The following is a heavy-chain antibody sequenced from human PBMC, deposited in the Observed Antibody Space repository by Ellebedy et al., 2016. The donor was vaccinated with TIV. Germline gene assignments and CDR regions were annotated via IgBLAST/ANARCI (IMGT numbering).Heavy chain of an antibody. CDR2: TYYSSQWYN. CDR1: GDSVSSNTAA. V-gene: IGHV6-1*01. Sequence: MPSETLSLTCAISGDSVSSNTAAWNWSRQSQSRGLEWLGRTYYSSQWYNDYPVSVKNRITINPDTSMNQFSLHMSSVTPEDTAVYYCARGYSYGLNYWGQGTLVTVSS. CDR3: ARGYSYGLNY. J-gene: IGHJ4*02. D-gene: IGHD5-18*01.